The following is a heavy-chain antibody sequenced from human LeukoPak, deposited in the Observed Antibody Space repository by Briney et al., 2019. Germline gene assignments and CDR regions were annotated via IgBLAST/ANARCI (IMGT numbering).Heavy chain of an antibody. CDR1: GFTFRSFW. J-gene: IGHJ6*03. CDR3: AREPYYYYYYMDV. Sequence: PGGSLRLSCAASGFTFRSFWMSWVRQAPGKGLEWVANIKQDGSERYYMDSVKGRFTISGDNAKNSLYLRLSSLRAEDTAVYYCAREPYYYYYYMDVWGKGTTVTVSS. V-gene: IGHV3-7*01. CDR2: IKQDGSER.